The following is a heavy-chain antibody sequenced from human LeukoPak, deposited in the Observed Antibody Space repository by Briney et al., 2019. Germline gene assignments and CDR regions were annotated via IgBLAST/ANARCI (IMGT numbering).Heavy chain of an antibody. CDR1: GFSFSSYA. J-gene: IGHJ4*02. V-gene: IGHV3-23*01. Sequence: PGGSLRLSCAASGFSFSSYALSWVRQAPGKGLEWVSTISGSGGRTYYADSVKGRFTISRDNSKNTLYLQMNSLRAEDTAVYYCAKEREYYDRSGYSGFDYWGQGTLVTVSS. CDR3: AKEREYYDRSGYSGFDY. D-gene: IGHD3-22*01. CDR2: ISGSGGRT.